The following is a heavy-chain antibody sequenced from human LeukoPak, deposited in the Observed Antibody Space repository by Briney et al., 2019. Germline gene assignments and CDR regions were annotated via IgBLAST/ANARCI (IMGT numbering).Heavy chain of an antibody. Sequence: PGGSLRLSCAASGFTLRNAGMSWVRQAPGKGWNWVSAISGSGGNTYYADSVKGRFTISRDNSKNTLYLQMNSLRAEDTAAYYCARGGILYGMDVWGQGTTVTVSS. D-gene: IGHD6-13*01. CDR2: ISGSGGNT. J-gene: IGHJ6*02. CDR3: ARGGILYGMDV. CDR1: GFTLRNAG. V-gene: IGHV3-23*01.